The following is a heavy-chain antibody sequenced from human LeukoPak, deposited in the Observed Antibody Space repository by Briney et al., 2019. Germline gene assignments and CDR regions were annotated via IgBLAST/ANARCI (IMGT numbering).Heavy chain of an antibody. CDR1: GFTFSNYA. J-gene: IGHJ4*02. D-gene: IGHD3-22*01. Sequence: GGSLRLSCAASGFTFSNYAMSWVRQAPGKGLDWVSTISGSGGSAYYADSVRGRFTISRDNSKNTLYLQMNSLRAEDTAVYYCTKDALGFYDRSGYGLFAYWGQGTLVTVSS. V-gene: IGHV3-23*01. CDR2: ISGSGGSA. CDR3: TKDALGFYDRSGYGLFAY.